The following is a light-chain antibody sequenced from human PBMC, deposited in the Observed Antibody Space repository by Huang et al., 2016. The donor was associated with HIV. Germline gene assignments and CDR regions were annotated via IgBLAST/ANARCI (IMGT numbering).Light chain of an antibody. Sequence: EVMLTQSPSILSLSLGGTGTISCKASQSVGSYVALYQQRPGQSPRLLLYDTSNRAAGIPTSVSGSGSGTDFTLTISGLESGDLGVFYCQQRSTWPLTFGGGTKVA. CDR1: QSVGSY. V-gene: IGKV3-11*01. CDR3: QQRSTWPLT. CDR2: DTS. J-gene: IGKJ4*01.